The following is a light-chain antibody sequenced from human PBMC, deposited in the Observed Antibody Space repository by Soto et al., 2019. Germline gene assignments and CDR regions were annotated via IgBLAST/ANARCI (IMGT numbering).Light chain of an antibody. CDR2: QDS. CDR1: KLGDKY. CDR3: QAWDSSTATAV. V-gene: IGLV3-1*01. Sequence: SSELTQPPSVSVSPGQTASITCSGAKLGDKYACWYQQKPGQSPVLVIYQDSKRPSGIPERFSGSNSGNTATLTISGTQAMDEADYYCQAWDSSTATAVFGGGTKLTVL. J-gene: IGLJ2*01.